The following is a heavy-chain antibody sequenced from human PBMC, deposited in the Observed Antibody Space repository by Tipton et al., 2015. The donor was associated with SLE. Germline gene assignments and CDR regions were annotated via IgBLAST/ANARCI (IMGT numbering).Heavy chain of an antibody. J-gene: IGHJ4*02. V-gene: IGHV3-30*02. D-gene: IGHD5-24*01. Sequence: QVQLVQSGGGVVQPGGSLRLSCAASGFAFSTYGMHWVRQAPGKGLEWVSFTRFDGNIKQYADSVKGRFTISRDNFNNMVYLEMNSLRAEDTAVYYCAKDADPWRDGSNYLNYWGRGTLVTVSS. CDR2: TRFDGNIK. CDR1: GFAFSTYG. CDR3: AKDADPWRDGSNYLNY.